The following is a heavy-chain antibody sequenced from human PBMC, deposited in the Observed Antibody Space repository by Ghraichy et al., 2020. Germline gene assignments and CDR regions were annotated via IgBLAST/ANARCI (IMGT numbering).Heavy chain of an antibody. D-gene: IGHD2-2*01. Sequence: SETLSLTCTVSGGSISSYYWSWIRQPPGKGLEWIGYIYYSGSTNYNPSLKSRVTISVDTSKNQFSLKLSSVTAADTAVYYCARAPGYCSSTSCYHGWFDPWGQGTLVTVSS. CDR3: ARAPGYCSSTSCYHGWFDP. CDR2: IYYSGST. V-gene: IGHV4-59*01. J-gene: IGHJ5*02. CDR1: GGSISSYY.